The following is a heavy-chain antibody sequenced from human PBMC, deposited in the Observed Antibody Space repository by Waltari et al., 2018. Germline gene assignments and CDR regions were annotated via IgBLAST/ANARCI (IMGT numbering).Heavy chain of an antibody. Sequence: EVQLVESGGGLVQPGRSLRLSCTASGFTFGDYAMSWFRQAPGKGLEWVGFIRSKADGGTTEYAAAVKGRFTISRDDSKSIAYLQMNSLKTEDTAVYYCTRVTQLLWDYWGQGTLVTGSS. CDR2: IRSKADGGTT. V-gene: IGHV3-49*03. D-gene: IGHD2-2*01. J-gene: IGHJ4*02. CDR1: GFTFGDYA. CDR3: TRVTQLLWDY.